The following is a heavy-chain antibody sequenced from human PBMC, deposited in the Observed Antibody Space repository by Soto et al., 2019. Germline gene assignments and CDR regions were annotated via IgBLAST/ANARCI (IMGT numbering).Heavy chain of an antibody. CDR2: VSETGDVT. V-gene: IGHV3-23*01. CDR1: GIIFINHA. Sequence: GGSLRLSCVASGIIFINHAMTWVRQAPGKGLEWVSSVSETGDVTYYADSVRGRFTISRDNSKNTLYLQLTNLKVEDTAVYYCVPGSSGTRGEDSWGPGALVTVSS. J-gene: IGHJ4*02. CDR3: VPGSSGTRGEDS. D-gene: IGHD1-1*01.